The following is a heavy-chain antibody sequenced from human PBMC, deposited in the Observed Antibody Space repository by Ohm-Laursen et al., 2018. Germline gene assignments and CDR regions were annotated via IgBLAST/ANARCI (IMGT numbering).Heavy chain of an antibody. Sequence: SLRLSCAASGLTFSNAWMSWVRQAPGKGLGWVGRIKSRAEGGTVDYAAPVRGRFTISRDVSKNTLFLQMNSLKTEDTAVYYCTTSFGVAPYGMDVWGQGTTVTVSS. J-gene: IGHJ6*02. CDR3: TTSFGVAPYGMDV. V-gene: IGHV3-15*01. D-gene: IGHD3-3*01. CDR1: GLTFSNAW. CDR2: IKSRAEGGTV.